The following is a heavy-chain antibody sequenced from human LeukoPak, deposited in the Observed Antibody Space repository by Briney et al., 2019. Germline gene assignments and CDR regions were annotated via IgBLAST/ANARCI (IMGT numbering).Heavy chain of an antibody. CDR2: IYYSGST. CDR1: GGSISSSSYY. CDR3: ARVTQWLVLSWFDP. D-gene: IGHD6-19*01. Sequence: SETLALTCTVSGGSISSSSYYWGWIRQPPGQGLEYIGSIYYSGSTYYNPSLKSRVTMAVDTSKNQFSLKLSSVTAADTAVYYCARVTQWLVLSWFDPWGQGTLVTVSS. V-gene: IGHV4-39*01. J-gene: IGHJ5*02.